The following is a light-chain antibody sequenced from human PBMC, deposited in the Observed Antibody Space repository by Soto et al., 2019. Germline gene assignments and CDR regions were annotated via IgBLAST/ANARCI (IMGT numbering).Light chain of an antibody. V-gene: IGKV1-39*01. CDR3: QQSYSTPPIT. Sequence: DIQMTQFPSTLSASVGDRVTITCRASQSISRYLNWYQQKPGKAPKLLIYAASGLHSGVPSRFSGSGSGTDFTLTISSLQPEDFATYYCQQSYSTPPITFGQGTRLEIK. CDR1: QSISRY. CDR2: AAS. J-gene: IGKJ5*01.